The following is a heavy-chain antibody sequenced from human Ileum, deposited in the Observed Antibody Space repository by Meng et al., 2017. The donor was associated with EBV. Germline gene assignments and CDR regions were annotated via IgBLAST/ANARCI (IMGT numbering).Heavy chain of an antibody. CDR1: GGSNRSYY. CDR3: ARGGWSLDY. D-gene: IGHD2-15*01. Sequence: QVQLHESGPGWVKPSGALFLPCPVSGGSNRSYYVRWIRQPPGKGLEWIGYIYYSGCTNSNPSLKSRVTISVDTSKNQFSLNLSSVTAADTAVYYCARGGWSLDYWGQGTLVTVSS. J-gene: IGHJ4*02. CDR2: IYYSGCT. V-gene: IGHV4-59*08.